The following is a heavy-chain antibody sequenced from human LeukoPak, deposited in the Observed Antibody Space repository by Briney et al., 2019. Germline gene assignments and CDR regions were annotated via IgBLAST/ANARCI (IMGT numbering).Heavy chain of an antibody. CDR1: GGSFSGYY. V-gene: IGHV4-34*01. CDR2: INHSGST. J-gene: IGHJ4*02. D-gene: IGHD1-26*01. Sequence: SETLSLTCAVYGGSFSGYYWSWIRQPPGKGLEWIGEINHSGSTNYNPSLKSRVTISVDTSKNQFSLKLSSVTAADTAVYYCARGRIVGATTFDYWGQGTLVTVSS. CDR3: ARGRIVGATTFDY.